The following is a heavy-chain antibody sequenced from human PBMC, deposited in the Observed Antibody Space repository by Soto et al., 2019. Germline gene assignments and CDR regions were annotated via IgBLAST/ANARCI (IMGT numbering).Heavy chain of an antibody. CDR3: AKEQGYDFWSGYYKGSYVDV. Sequence: GGSLRLSCAASGFTFSSYAMSWVRQAPGKGLEWVSAISGSGGSTYYADSVKGRFTISRDNSKNTLYLQMNSLRAEDTAVYYCAKEQGYDFWSGYYKGSYVDVWGQGTTVTVSS. CDR2: ISGSGGST. J-gene: IGHJ6*02. D-gene: IGHD3-3*01. CDR1: GFTFSSYA. V-gene: IGHV3-23*01.